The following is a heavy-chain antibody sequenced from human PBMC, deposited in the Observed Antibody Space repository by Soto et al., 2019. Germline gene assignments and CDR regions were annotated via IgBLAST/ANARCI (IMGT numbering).Heavy chain of an antibody. D-gene: IGHD6-19*01. V-gene: IGHV4-4*02. CDR2: VYHNGLT. CDR3: ARDAAVPGETDRFDN. J-gene: IGHJ4*02. Sequence: QVQLKESGPGLVKPSGTLSLTCVVSGDSISSNVWWSWVRQPPGKGLEWIGEVYHNGLTNYNSSLRSRVTMSVDTSKNQFSLKLTSVTAADTAIYYCARDAAVPGETDRFDNWGQGILVTVSS. CDR1: GDSISSNVW.